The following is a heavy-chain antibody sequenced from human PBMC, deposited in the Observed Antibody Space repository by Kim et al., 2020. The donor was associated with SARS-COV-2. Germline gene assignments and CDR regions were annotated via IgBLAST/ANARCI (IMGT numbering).Heavy chain of an antibody. J-gene: IGHJ6*02. CDR3: ARDRRCSSTSCYPLRGGMDV. CDR1: GGTFSSYA. CDR2: IIPIFGTA. Sequence: SVKVSCKASGGTFSSYAISWVRQAPGQGLEWMGGIIPIFGTANYAQKFQGRVTITADKSTSTAYMELSSLRSEDTAVYYCARDRRCSSTSCYPLRGGMDVWGQGTTVTVSS. V-gene: IGHV1-69*06. D-gene: IGHD2-2*01.